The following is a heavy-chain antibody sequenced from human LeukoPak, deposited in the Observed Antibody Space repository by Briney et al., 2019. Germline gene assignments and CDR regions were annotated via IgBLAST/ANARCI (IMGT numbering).Heavy chain of an antibody. V-gene: IGHV3-23*01. J-gene: IGHJ5*02. D-gene: IGHD6-6*01. CDR1: GFTFSSYA. CDR2: ISGGGGTT. Sequence: GGSLRLSCAASGFTFSSYAMSWVRQPPGKGLEWVSAISGGGGTTYYADSVKGRFTIFRDNSKNTLYLQMSSRRAEDTAVYYCAKGGSSSSRNWFDPWGQGTLVTVSA. CDR3: AKGGSSSSRNWFDP.